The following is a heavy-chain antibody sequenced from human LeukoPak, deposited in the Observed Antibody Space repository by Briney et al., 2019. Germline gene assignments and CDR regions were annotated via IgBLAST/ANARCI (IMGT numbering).Heavy chain of an antibody. CDR3: AKDGINYYDSSGYSYYFDY. CDR1: GFTFSSYA. Sequence: GGSLRLSCAASGFTFSSYAMSWVRQAPGKGLEWVSAISGSGGSTYYADSVKGRFTISRDNSKNTLYLQMNSLRAEDTAVYYCAKDGINYYDSSGYSYYFDYWGQGTLVTVSS. D-gene: IGHD3-22*01. CDR2: ISGSGGST. J-gene: IGHJ4*02. V-gene: IGHV3-23*01.